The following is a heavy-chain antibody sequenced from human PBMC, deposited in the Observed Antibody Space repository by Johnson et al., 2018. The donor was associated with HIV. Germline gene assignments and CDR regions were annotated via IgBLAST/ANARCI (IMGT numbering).Heavy chain of an antibody. CDR1: GFTFDDYA. D-gene: IGHD3-22*01. V-gene: IGHV3-9*01. Sequence: VPPVESGGGLVQPGRSLRLSCAASGFTFDDYAMHWVRQAPGKGLEWVSGISWNSGSIGYADSVKGRFTISRDNAKNSLYLQMNSLRAEDTALYYCAKALSSGWFYAFDIWGQGTMVTVSS. CDR3: AKALSSGWFYAFDI. CDR2: ISWNSGSI. J-gene: IGHJ3*02.